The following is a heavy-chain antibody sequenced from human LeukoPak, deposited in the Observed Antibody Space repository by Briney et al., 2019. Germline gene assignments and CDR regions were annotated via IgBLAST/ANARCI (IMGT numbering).Heavy chain of an antibody. V-gene: IGHV3-53*01. Sequence: PGGSLRLSCAASGFTVSSNYVSWVRQAPGKGLEWVSVIYSGGSTYYADSVKGRFTISRDNAKNTLYLQMNSLRAEDTAVYYCSRGGYNHGFDIWGQGTMVTVSS. D-gene: IGHD1-1*01. J-gene: IGHJ3*02. CDR3: SRGGYNHGFDI. CDR1: GFTVSSNY. CDR2: IYSGGST.